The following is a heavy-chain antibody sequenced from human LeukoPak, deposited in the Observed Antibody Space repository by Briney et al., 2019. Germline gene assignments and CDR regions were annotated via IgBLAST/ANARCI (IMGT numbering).Heavy chain of an antibody. CDR1: GFTFSTYV. Sequence: GGSRRPSCSVSGFTFSTYVMHWVRQAPGKGLEYVSAIRSNGDKTYYADSVKGRFTISRVNSKNTLYLQMSSLRADDTAVYYCVRGTGYWGQGTLVTVSS. V-gene: IGHV3-64D*06. J-gene: IGHJ4*02. CDR3: VRGTGY. CDR2: IRSNGDKT.